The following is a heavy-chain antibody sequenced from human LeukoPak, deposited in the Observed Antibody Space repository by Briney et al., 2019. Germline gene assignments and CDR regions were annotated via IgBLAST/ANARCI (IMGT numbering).Heavy chain of an antibody. CDR3: AREGALYDSSGYYLYYFDY. CDR2: IIPIFGTA. Sequence: ASVKVSCKASGGTFSSYAISWVRQAPGQGLEWMGGIIPIFGTANCAQKFQGRVTITADKSTSTAYMELSRLRSEDTAVYYCAREGALYDSSGYYLYYFDYWGQGTLVTVSS. V-gene: IGHV1-69*06. CDR1: GGTFSSYA. D-gene: IGHD3-22*01. J-gene: IGHJ4*02.